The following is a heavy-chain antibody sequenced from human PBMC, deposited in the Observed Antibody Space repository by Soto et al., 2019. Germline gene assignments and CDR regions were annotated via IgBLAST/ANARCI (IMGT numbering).Heavy chain of an antibody. Sequence: QVQLVQSGAEVKKPGSSVNVSCKASGGTFSSYAISWVRQAPGQGLEWMGGIMPIFGTPNYAGKFQGRVSITEDDSTSTAYMELSSLRSEDTAVYYCARPSSSSLENSYYYAVDVWGQGTTVIVSS. V-gene: IGHV1-69*12. CDR1: GGTFSSYA. CDR2: IMPIFGTP. D-gene: IGHD2-2*01. J-gene: IGHJ6*02. CDR3: ARPSSSSLENSYYYAVDV.